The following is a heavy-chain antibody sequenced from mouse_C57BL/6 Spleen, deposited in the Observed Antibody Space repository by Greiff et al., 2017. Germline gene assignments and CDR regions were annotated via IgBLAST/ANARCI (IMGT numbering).Heavy chain of an antibody. V-gene: IGHV1-54*01. J-gene: IGHJ4*01. CDR3: ARLTGTEGYAMDY. Sequence: QVQLQQSGAELVRPGTSVKVSCKASGYAFTNYLIEWVKQRPGQGLEWIGVINPGSGGTNYNEKFKGKATLTADKSSSTAYMQLSSLTSEDSAVYFCARLTGTEGYAMDYWGQGTSVTVSS. CDR1: GYAFTNYL. CDR2: INPGSGGT. D-gene: IGHD4-1*01.